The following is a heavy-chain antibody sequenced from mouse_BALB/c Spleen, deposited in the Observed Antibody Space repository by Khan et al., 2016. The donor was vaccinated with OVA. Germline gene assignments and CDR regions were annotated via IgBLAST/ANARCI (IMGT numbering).Heavy chain of an antibody. V-gene: IGHV5-6*01. J-gene: IGHJ4*01. D-gene: IGHD2-1*01. CDR2: ISSGGSYT. CDR3: ARGAFDGNCPYYAMDY. CDR1: GFTFSSYG. Sequence: EVKLVESGGDLVKPGGSLKLSCAASGFTFSSYGMSWVRQTPDKRLEWVATISSGGSYTYYPDSVKGRFTISRDNAKNTLYLQMSSLKSEDTAMYYCARGAFDGNCPYYAMDYWGQGTSVTVSS.